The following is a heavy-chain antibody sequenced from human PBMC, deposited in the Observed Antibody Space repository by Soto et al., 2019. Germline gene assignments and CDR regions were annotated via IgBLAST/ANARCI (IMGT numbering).Heavy chain of an antibody. D-gene: IGHD6-13*01. V-gene: IGHV1-18*01. J-gene: IGHJ5*02. Sequence: GASVKVSCKASGYTFTTYGISWVRQAPGQGLEWMGWISAYNGNTNYAQKVQGRVTMTTDTSTSTAYMELRSLRSDDTAVYYCARDHRSSGYRQFNPRGQGTLVTVFS. CDR2: ISAYNGNT. CDR1: GYTFTTYG. CDR3: ARDHRSSGYRQFNP.